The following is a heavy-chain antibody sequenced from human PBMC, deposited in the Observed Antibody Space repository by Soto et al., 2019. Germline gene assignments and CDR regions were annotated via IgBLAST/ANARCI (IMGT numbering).Heavy chain of an antibody. CDR3: ARVGRSGSYLSY. D-gene: IGHD1-26*01. CDR1: GGTFSSYA. CDR2: IIPIFGTA. Sequence: SVKVSCKASGGTFSSYAISWVRQAPGQGLEWMGGIIPIFGTANYAQKFQGRVTITADESTSTAYMELSSLRSEDTAVYYCARVGRSGSYLSYWGQGTLVTVSS. V-gene: IGHV1-69*13. J-gene: IGHJ4*02.